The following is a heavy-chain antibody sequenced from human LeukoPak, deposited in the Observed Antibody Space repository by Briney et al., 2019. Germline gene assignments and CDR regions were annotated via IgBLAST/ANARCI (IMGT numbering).Heavy chain of an antibody. Sequence: GESLKISCKGSGYSFSNYWISLVRQMPGKGLEWMGRIEPTDSYTNYSPSFQGHVTISTDKSIDTAYLQWSSLKASDTAIYYCTRGVTDFNWFDPWGQGTLVTVSS. D-gene: IGHD5-18*01. J-gene: IGHJ5*02. CDR2: IEPTDSYT. CDR1: GYSFSNYW. V-gene: IGHV5-10-1*01. CDR3: TRGVTDFNWFDP.